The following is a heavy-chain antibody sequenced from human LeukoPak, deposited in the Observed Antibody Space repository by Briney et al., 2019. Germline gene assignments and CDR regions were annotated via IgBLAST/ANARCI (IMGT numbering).Heavy chain of an antibody. J-gene: IGHJ5*02. CDR2: INHSGST. V-gene: IGHV4-34*01. Sequence: SETLSLTCAVYGGSFSGYYWSWIRQLPGKGLEWIGEINHSGSTNYNPSLKSRVTISVDTSKNQFSLKLSSVTAADTAVYYCARGRAVVVTAIPWFDPWGQGTLVTVSS. CDR3: ARGRAVVVTAIPWFDP. CDR1: GGSFSGYY. D-gene: IGHD2-21*02.